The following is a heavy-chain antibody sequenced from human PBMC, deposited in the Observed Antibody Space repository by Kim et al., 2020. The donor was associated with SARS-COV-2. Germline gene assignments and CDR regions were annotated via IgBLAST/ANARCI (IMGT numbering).Heavy chain of an antibody. Sequence: GGSLRLSCAASGFNVSNFAMSWVRQAPGKGLQWVSGISGIGDATSYADSVKGRFIISRDDSNNKVYLQINTLTAEDTAIYFCAKAVLKTTWYYFDHWGQGRVVTVSS. J-gene: IGHJ4*02. D-gene: IGHD3-16*01. CDR1: GFNVSNFA. CDR3: AKAVLKTTWYYFDH. CDR2: ISGIGDAT. V-gene: IGHV3-23*01.